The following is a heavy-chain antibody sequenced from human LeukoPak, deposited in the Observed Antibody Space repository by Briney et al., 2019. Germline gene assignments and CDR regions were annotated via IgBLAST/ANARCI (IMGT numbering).Heavy chain of an antibody. Sequence: PGGSLRLSCAASGFTFKSYAMSWVRQAPGKVLEWVSAVSGSGGSTYYADSVKGRVTISRDNSKNTLYLQMNSLRAEDTAVYYCAKSPVAGTNSGFDYWGQGTLVTVSS. CDR1: GFTFKSYA. J-gene: IGHJ4*02. V-gene: IGHV3-23*01. CDR2: VSGSGGST. D-gene: IGHD6-19*01. CDR3: AKSPVAGTNSGFDY.